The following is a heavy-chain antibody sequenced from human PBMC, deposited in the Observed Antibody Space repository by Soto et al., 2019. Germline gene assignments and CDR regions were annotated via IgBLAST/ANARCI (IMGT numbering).Heavy chain of an antibody. Sequence: QVQLVQSGAEVKKPGASVKVSCKVSGYTLTELSMHWVRQAPGKGLEWMGGFDPEDGETIYAQKFQGRVTMTEDTSTDTAYMELSSLRSEDTAVYYCATPELRYFDWLPLFDYWGQGTLVTVSS. D-gene: IGHD3-9*01. CDR2: FDPEDGET. CDR1: GYTLTELS. CDR3: ATPELRYFDWLPLFDY. J-gene: IGHJ4*02. V-gene: IGHV1-24*01.